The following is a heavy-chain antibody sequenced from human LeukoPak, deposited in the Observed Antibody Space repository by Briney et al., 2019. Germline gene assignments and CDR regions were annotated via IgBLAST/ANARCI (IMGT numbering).Heavy chain of an antibody. D-gene: IGHD3-22*01. CDR1: GFTFSSYG. V-gene: IGHV3-33*01. J-gene: IGHJ4*02. CDR3: ARDRPNYYGANGHYYRRDGDY. Sequence: GRSLRLSCAASGFTFSSYGMHWVRQAPGKGLEWVAVIWYDGSNKYYADSVKGRFTISRDNSKNTVYLQMNSLRAEDTAVYYCARDRPNYYGANGHYYRRDGDYWGQGTLVTVSS. CDR2: IWYDGSNK.